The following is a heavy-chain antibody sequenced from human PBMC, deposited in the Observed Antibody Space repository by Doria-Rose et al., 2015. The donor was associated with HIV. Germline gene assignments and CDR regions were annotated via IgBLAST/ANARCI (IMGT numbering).Heavy chain of an antibody. V-gene: IGHV2-26*03. CDR1: GVSLSSPGMG. J-gene: IGHJ4*02. D-gene: IGHD6-13*01. CDR2: IFSDDER. CDR3: ARIKSSRWYHKYYFDF. Sequence: VTLKESGPVLVKPTETLTLTCTISGVSLSSPGMGVSWIRQPPGKALEWLANIFSDDERSYKTSLESRLTISRVTSKSQVVLTMTDMDPVDTATYYCARIKSSRWYHKYYFDFWGQGTLVIISA.